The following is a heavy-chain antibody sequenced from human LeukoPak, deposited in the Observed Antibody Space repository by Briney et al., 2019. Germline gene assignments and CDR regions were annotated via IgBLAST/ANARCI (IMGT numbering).Heavy chain of an antibody. CDR1: GGSISSYY. J-gene: IGHJ4*02. CDR2: IYYSGST. Sequence: PSETLSLTCTVSGGSISSYYWSWIRQPPGKGMEWIGYIYYSGSTNYNPSLKSRVTISVDTSKNRFSLKPSSVTAADTAVYYCASAVAGTPNFDYWGQGTLVTVSS. CDR3: ASAVAGTPNFDY. D-gene: IGHD6-19*01. V-gene: IGHV4-59*01.